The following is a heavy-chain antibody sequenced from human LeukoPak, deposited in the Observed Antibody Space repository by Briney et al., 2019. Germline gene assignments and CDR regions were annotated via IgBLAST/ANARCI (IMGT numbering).Heavy chain of an antibody. J-gene: IGHJ4*02. CDR3: ARERDGRFFDY. CDR2: INQDGSEK. V-gene: IGHV3-7*01. D-gene: IGHD5-24*01. CDR1: GFTFSDYY. Sequence: GGSLRLSCAASGFTFSDYYMSWIRQAPGKGLEWVANINQDGSEKYFVDSVKGRFTISRDNSKNSLHLQMNTLRAEDTALYYCARERDGRFFDYWGQGTLVTVSS.